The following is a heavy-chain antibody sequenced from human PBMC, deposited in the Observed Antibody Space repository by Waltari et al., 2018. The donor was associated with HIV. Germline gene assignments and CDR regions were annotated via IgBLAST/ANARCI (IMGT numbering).Heavy chain of an antibody. Sequence: QVQLQESGPGLVKPSQTLSLTCTVSGGPISSGRYYWSWIRQPAGKGLEWSGRIYTSGSTNYDPSLKSRVTVSVDTSKIQFSLKLSAVTAADTAVYYCARGIPFLAFDYWGQGTLVTVSS. V-gene: IGHV4-61*02. CDR2: IYTSGST. CDR3: ARGIPFLAFDY. CDR1: GGPISSGRYY. J-gene: IGHJ4*02.